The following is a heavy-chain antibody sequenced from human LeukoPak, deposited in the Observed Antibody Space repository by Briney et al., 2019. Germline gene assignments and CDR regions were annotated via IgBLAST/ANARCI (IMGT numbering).Heavy chain of an antibody. Sequence: GGSLRLSCAGSGFTFSNYAMNWVRQAPGKGLEWVSSISHSGSLSYADSVKGRFTISRDNSMNTLFLQMSSLRAEDTAIYYCAKELTEMWLIDAFDIWGQGTVVTVSS. CDR2: ISHSGSL. J-gene: IGHJ3*02. CDR1: GFTFSNYA. V-gene: IGHV3-23*01. D-gene: IGHD6-19*01. CDR3: AKELTEMWLIDAFDI.